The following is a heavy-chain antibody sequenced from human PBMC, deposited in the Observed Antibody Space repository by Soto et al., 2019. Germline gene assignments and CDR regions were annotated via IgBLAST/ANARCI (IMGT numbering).Heavy chain of an antibody. CDR2: INPFDGSR. J-gene: IGHJ4*02. Sequence: ASVKVSCKASGYIFTSYYIHWVRQAPGQGLEWMGWINPFDGSRMFAQSFQGRVTMTRDTSTSTVYMEVSSLRSEDTAVYYCSRGDPGETSSFDHWGQGTLVTVSS. CDR1: GYIFTSYY. V-gene: IGHV1-46*03. CDR3: SRGDPGETSSFDH. D-gene: IGHD3-10*01.